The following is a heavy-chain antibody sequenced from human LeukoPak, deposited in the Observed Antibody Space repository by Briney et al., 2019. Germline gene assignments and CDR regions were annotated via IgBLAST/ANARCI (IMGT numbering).Heavy chain of an antibody. Sequence: PGGSLRLSCAASGFTFSSYSMNWVRQAPGKGLEWVSSISSSSSYIYYADSVKGRFTISRDNAKNSLYLQMNSLRAEDTAVYYCARARTYFDYYFDYWGQGTLVTVSS. V-gene: IGHV3-21*01. CDR2: ISSSSSYI. D-gene: IGHD3-9*01. CDR3: ARARTYFDYYFDY. J-gene: IGHJ4*02. CDR1: GFTFSSYS.